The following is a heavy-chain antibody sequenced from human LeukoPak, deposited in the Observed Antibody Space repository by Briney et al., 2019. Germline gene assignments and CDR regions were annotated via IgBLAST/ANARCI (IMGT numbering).Heavy chain of an antibody. CDR2: ISGSGGST. J-gene: IGHJ4*02. Sequence: HPGGSLRLSCAASGFTFSSYAMSWVRQAPGKGLEWVAAISGSGGSTYYADSVKGPFTISRDNSKNTLYLQMNSLRAQDTAVYYCAQAPSRRAENYFDYWGQGTLVTVSS. D-gene: IGHD1-14*01. V-gene: IGHV3-23*01. CDR1: GFTFSSYA. CDR3: AQAPSRRAENYFDY.